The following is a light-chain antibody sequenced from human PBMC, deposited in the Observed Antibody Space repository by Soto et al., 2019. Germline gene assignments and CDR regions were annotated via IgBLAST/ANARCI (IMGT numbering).Light chain of an antibody. J-gene: IGLJ2*01. CDR1: SSDVGGYNL. CDR3: SSYTGSVNLV. CDR2: EVT. Sequence: QSALTQPASVSGSPGQSITISCTGTSSDVGGYNLVSWYQHHPGKGPKLIIYEVTKRPSGVSARFTGSKSGNTASLTISGLQADDEAQYYCSSYTGSVNLVFGGGTKVTVL. V-gene: IGLV2-23*02.